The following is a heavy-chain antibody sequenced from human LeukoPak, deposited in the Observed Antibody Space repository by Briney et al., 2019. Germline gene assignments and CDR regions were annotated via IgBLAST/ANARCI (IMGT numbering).Heavy chain of an antibody. D-gene: IGHD6-6*01. CDR2: INHSGST. Sequence: SETLSLTCAVYGGSFSGYYWSWIRQPPGKGLEWIGEINHSGSTNYNPSLKSRVTISVDTCKNQFSLKLTSVTAADTAVYYCARRKGYSSSLYNWFDPWGQGTLVTVSS. CDR1: GGSFSGYY. V-gene: IGHV4-34*01. CDR3: ARRKGYSSSLYNWFDP. J-gene: IGHJ5*02.